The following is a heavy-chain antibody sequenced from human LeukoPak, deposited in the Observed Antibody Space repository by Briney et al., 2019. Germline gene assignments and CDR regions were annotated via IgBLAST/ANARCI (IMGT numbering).Heavy chain of an antibody. Sequence: GGSLRLSCVASGFTFTNAWMSWVRQAPGKGLEWVGHIKSKTDGGTTDYAAPVKGRFIISRDGSKHTLYLQMNSLKTGDTAVYYCTKYDTSVNFDYWGQGTLVTVSS. CDR2: IKSKTDGGTT. V-gene: IGHV3-15*01. CDR3: TKYDTSVNFDY. D-gene: IGHD3-22*01. J-gene: IGHJ4*02. CDR1: GFTFTNAW.